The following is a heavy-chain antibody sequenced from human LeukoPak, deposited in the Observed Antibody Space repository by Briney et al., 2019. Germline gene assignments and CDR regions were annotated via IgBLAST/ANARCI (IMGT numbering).Heavy chain of an antibody. Sequence: GGSLRLSCAASGFSVSNNYMDWVRQAPGKGLEWVSVIYSGGNTFYADSVKGRFTISRDNSKNTLYLQMNSLRAEDTAVYYCARGPDYFDCRGQGTLVIVSS. CDR2: IYSGGNT. V-gene: IGHV3-66*01. J-gene: IGHJ4*02. CDR1: GFSVSNNY. CDR3: ARGPDYFDC.